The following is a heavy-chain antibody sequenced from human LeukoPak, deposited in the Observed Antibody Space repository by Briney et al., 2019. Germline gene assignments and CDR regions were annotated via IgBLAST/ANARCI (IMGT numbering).Heavy chain of an antibody. D-gene: IGHD2-15*01. CDR3: AKAMDIVVVVAALDY. Sequence: GGSLRLSCAASGFTFSNYAMTWVRQAPGKGLEWVSSITSSGANRYYADSVKGRFTISRDNSKNTLYLQMNSLRAEDTAVYYCAKAMDIVVVVAALDYWGQGTLVTVSS. V-gene: IGHV3-23*01. CDR1: GFTFSNYA. J-gene: IGHJ4*02. CDR2: ITSSGANR.